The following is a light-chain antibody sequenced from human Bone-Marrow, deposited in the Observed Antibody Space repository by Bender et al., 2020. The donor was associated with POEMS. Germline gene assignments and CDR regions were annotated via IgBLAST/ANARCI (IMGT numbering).Light chain of an antibody. CDR3: CSYTGSSTWV. CDR1: SIDVGSYNY. Sequence: QSALTQPASVSGSPGQSITISCTGTSIDVGSYNYVSWYQQHPGKAPKLMIYEGSKRPSGVPNRFSGSKSGNTASLTISGLQAEDEADYYCCSYTGSSTWVFGGGTKLTVL. CDR2: EGS. J-gene: IGLJ3*02. V-gene: IGLV2-23*01.